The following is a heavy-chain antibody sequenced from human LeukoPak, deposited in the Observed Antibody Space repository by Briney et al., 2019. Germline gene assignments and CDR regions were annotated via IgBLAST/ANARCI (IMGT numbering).Heavy chain of an antibody. CDR1: GGSISSYY. V-gene: IGHV4-59*01. D-gene: IGHD1-26*01. CDR2: IYNSGNT. Sequence: SETLSLTCTVSGGSISSYYWSWIRQTPGRGLQWIGYIYNSGNTNYNPSLKSRVTISVDTSKNQFSLKLTSVTAADTAIYYCARMSSYGHLYFDYWGQGTLVTVSS. J-gene: IGHJ4*02. CDR3: ARMSSYGHLYFDY.